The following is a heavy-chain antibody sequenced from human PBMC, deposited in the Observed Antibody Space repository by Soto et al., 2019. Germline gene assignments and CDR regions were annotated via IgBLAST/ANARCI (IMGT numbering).Heavy chain of an antibody. Sequence: VQLVESGGGVVQPGRSLRLSCAASGYTFSSYGMHWVRQAPGKGLEWVAVISSDGSKKYYVDSVKGRFTISRDDSKNTVYLQMNSLRGEDTAVYYCTRDQSSAFHPWGQGTLVTVSS. CDR1: GYTFSSYG. D-gene: IGHD6-19*01. CDR2: ISSDGSKK. V-gene: IGHV3-30*03. CDR3: TRDQSSAFHP. J-gene: IGHJ5*02.